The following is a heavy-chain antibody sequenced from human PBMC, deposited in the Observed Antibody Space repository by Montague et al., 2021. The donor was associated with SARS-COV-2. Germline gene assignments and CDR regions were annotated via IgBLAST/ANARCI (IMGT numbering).Heavy chain of an antibody. Sequence: SETRSLTCIVSGTSISSSSYHWVWLRHRPGTGLDWIVTIYYSGSTYSNPSLKRPVTISVATSKNQFSLKLSSVTTADTALYYCARLRYYGGTFVCQGLVDYWGQGALVTVSS. D-gene: IGHD4-23*01. V-gene: IGHV4-39*01. J-gene: IGHJ4*02. CDR1: GTSISSSSYH. CDR2: IYYSGST. CDR3: ARLRYYGGTFVCQGLVDY.